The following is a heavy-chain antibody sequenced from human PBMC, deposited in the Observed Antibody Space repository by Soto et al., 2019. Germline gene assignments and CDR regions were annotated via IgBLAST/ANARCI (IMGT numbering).Heavy chain of an antibody. D-gene: IGHD3-9*01. CDR2: IYYSGST. CDR3: ATAPYYDILTGYYPGY. J-gene: IGHJ4*02. Sequence: SGTLSLTCTVSGGSISSSSYYWGWIRQPPGKGLEWIGSIYYSGSTYYNPSLKSRVTISVDTSKNQFSLKLSSVTAADTAVYYCATAPYYDILTGYYPGYWGQGTRVTVS. V-gene: IGHV4-39*01. CDR1: GGSISSSSYY.